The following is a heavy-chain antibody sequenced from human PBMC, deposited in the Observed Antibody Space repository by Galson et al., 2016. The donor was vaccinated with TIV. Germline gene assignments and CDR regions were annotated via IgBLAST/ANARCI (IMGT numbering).Heavy chain of an antibody. D-gene: IGHD3-22*01. J-gene: IGHJ3*02. CDR2: ISASGGNT. Sequence: SLRLSCAASGFTFSSWPMSWVRRAPGKGLEWVSAISASGGNTFYADSVKGRFTISRDNSKKKLYLQMDSLRAEDTAVYYCAKSFQYFYDNSGYFPYCFHIWGRGTMVTVSS. CDR1: GFTFSSWP. V-gene: IGHV3-23*01. CDR3: AKSFQYFYDNSGYFPYCFHI.